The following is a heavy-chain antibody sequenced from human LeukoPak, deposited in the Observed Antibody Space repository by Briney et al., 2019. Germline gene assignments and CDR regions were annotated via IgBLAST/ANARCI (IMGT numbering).Heavy chain of an antibody. V-gene: IGHV3-48*03. CDR3: ATSGRIKRDAFDI. J-gene: IGHJ3*02. CDR1: GFTFSSYE. D-gene: IGHD1-26*01. CDR2: ISSSGSTI. Sequence: GGSLRLSCAASGFTFSSYEMNWVRQAPGKGREWVSYISSSGSTIYYADSVKGRFTISRDNSKNTLYLQMNSLRAEDTAVYYCATSGRIKRDAFDIWGQGTMVTVSS.